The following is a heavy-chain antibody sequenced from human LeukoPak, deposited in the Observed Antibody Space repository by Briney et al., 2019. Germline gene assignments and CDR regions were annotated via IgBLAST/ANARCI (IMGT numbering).Heavy chain of an antibody. CDR2: INHSGST. J-gene: IGHJ5*02. CDR1: GGSFSGYY. CDR3: ARGLSPLLWFGVYSNWFDP. D-gene: IGHD3-10*01. Sequence: SETLSLTCAVYGGSFSGYYWSWIRQPPGKGREWIGEINHSGSTNYNPSLKSRVTISVDTSKNQFSLKLSSVTAADTAVYYCARGLSPLLWFGVYSNWFDPWGQGTLVTVSS. V-gene: IGHV4-34*01.